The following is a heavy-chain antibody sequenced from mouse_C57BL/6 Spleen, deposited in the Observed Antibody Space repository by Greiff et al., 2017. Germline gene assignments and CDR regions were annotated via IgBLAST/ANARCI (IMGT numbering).Heavy chain of an antibody. Sequence: DVHLVESEGGLVQPGSSMKLSCTASGFTFSDYYMAWVRQVPEKGLEWVANINYDGSSTYYLDSLKSRFIISRDNAKNILYLQMSSLKSEDTATYYCARDRPSWYFDVWGTGTTVTVSS. CDR2: INYDGSST. V-gene: IGHV5-16*01. CDR1: GFTFSDYY. J-gene: IGHJ1*03. CDR3: ARDRPSWYFDV.